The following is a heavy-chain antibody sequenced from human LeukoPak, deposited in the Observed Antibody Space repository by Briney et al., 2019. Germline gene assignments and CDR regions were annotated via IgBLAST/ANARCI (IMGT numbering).Heavy chain of an antibody. CDR2: IKEDGSQK. D-gene: IGHD2-15*01. CDR3: AVAGYCSGGSCYSAFDY. CDR1: GFTFSPYW. Sequence: GGSLRLSCAASGFTFSPYWMTWVRQAPGKGLEWVANIKEDGSQKYYVASVKGRFTISRDNAKNSLYLQMNSLRAEDTAVYYCAVAGYCSGGSCYSAFDYWGQGTLVTVSS. J-gene: IGHJ4*02. V-gene: IGHV3-7*01.